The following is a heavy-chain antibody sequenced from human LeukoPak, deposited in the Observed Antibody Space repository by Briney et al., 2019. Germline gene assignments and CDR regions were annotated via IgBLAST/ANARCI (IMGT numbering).Heavy chain of an antibody. CDR2: IIPIFGTA. V-gene: IGHV1-69*13. J-gene: IGHJ4*02. Sequence: SVKVSCKASGGAFSSYAISWVRQAPGQGLEWMGGIIPIFGTANYAQKFQGRVTITADESTSTAYMELSSLRSEDTAVYYCARVFEGYCSGGSCYFFDYWGQGTLSPSPQ. D-gene: IGHD2-15*01. CDR3: ARVFEGYCSGGSCYFFDY. CDR1: GGAFSSYA.